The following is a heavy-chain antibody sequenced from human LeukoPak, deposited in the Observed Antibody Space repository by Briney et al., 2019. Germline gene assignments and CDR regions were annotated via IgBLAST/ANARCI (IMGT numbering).Heavy chain of an antibody. CDR3: ARDKDGDYGEVFDY. CDR1: GYTFTHYF. CDR2: INPNSGGT. Sequence: ASVKVSCKTSGYTFTHYFIHWVRQAPGQGLEWMGWINPNSGGTNYAQKFQGRVTMTRDTSISTAYMELSRLRSDDTAVYYCARDKDGDYGEVFDYWGQGTLVTVSS. J-gene: IGHJ4*02. V-gene: IGHV1-2*02. D-gene: IGHD4-17*01.